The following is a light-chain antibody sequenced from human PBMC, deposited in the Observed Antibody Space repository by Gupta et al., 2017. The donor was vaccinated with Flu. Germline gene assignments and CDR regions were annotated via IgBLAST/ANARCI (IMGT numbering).Light chain of an antibody. J-gene: IGKJ1*01. CDR2: AAS. CDR3: LQFHSFPLA. CDR1: QDIKHY. Sequence: DIQMTQSPSSLSASVGERVTITCRASQDIKHYLGWYQQKPGTAPKRLIYAASSLQSGVPSRFSGSGSGTEFTLTISSLQPEDFATYYCLQFHSFPLAFGQGTRVEVE. V-gene: IGKV1-17*01.